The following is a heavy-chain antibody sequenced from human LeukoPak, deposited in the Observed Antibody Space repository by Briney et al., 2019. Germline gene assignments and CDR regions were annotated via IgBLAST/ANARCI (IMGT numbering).Heavy chain of an antibody. CDR3: ARGDRVDSSSWYNWFDP. J-gene: IGHJ5*02. V-gene: IGHV3-30*02. D-gene: IGHD6-13*01. CDR1: GFTFSSYG. CDR2: IRYDGSNK. Sequence: GGSLRLSCAASGFTFSSYGMHWVRQAPGKGLEWVAFIRYDGSNKYYADSVKGRFTISRDNSKNTLYLQMNSLRAEDTAVYYCARGDRVDSSSWYNWFDPWGQGTLVTVSS.